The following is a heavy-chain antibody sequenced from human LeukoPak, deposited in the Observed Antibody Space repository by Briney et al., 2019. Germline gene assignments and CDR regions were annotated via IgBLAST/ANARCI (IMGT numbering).Heavy chain of an antibody. D-gene: IGHD3-22*01. CDR1: GFTFSSYG. J-gene: IGHJ4*02. Sequence: GGSLRLSCAASGFTFSSYGMHWVRQAPGKGLERVAVISSDGVNKYSADSVKGRFTIFRDNSKNTLYLQMNSLRAEDTAVYYCAKGQNYYDGSGYYSTDYWGQGTPVTVSS. V-gene: IGHV3-30*18. CDR2: ISSDGVNK. CDR3: AKGQNYYDGSGYYSTDY.